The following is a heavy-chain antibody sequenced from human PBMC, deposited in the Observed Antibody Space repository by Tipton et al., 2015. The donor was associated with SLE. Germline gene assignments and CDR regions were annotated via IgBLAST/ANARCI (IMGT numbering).Heavy chain of an antibody. Sequence: TLSLTCAVYGGSFSGYYWSWIRQPPGKGLEWIGEINHSGSTNYNPSLKSQVTISVDTSKNQFSLKLSSVTAADTAVYYCASYSGSYYDAFDIWGQGTMVTVSS. V-gene: IGHV4-34*01. CDR1: GGSFSGYY. CDR2: INHSGST. D-gene: IGHD1-26*01. J-gene: IGHJ3*02. CDR3: ASYSGSYYDAFDI.